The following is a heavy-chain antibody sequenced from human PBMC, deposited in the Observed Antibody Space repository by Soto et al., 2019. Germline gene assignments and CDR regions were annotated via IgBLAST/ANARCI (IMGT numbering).Heavy chain of an antibody. V-gene: IGHV4-39*01. Sequence: QLQLQESGPGLVKPSETLSLTSTVSGGPISSRSYYWRWIRQPPGKGREWTGSIYYSGSTYYNPSLKSRVTISVAKSNNQFSLNLSSVTAAHTAVAYCARHLEDFWRGYYYGGDWFDPWGQGTLVTVSS. CDR2: IYYSGST. CDR3: ARHLEDFWRGYYYGGDWFDP. J-gene: IGHJ5*02. CDR1: GGPISSRSYY. D-gene: IGHD3-3*01.